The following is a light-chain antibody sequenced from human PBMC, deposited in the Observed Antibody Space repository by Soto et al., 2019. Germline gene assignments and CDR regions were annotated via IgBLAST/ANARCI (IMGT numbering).Light chain of an antibody. CDR1: SGHSHYI. Sequence: QSVLTQSYSASASLGSSVKLTCTLSSGHSHYIIAWHQQQPGKAPRYLMKLEGGGKYSKWSGVPDRFSGSSSGADRYLTISNLQFEDEADYYCETWDSSLGVFGGGTKLTVL. V-gene: IGLV4-60*02. J-gene: IGLJ3*02. CDR2: LEGGGKY. CDR3: ETWDSSLGV.